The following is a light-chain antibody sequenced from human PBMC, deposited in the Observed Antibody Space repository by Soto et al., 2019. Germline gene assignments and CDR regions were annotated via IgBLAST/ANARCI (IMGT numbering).Light chain of an antibody. CDR3: QQSYSTPRT. Sequence: DLQMTQSPSSLSASVGDRVTITCRASQSISSYLNWYQQKPGKAPMLLIYAASSLQSGVPSRFSGSGSGTDFTLTISSLQPEDFATYYCQQSYSTPRTFGQGTKVEIK. J-gene: IGKJ1*01. CDR2: AAS. V-gene: IGKV1-39*01. CDR1: QSISSY.